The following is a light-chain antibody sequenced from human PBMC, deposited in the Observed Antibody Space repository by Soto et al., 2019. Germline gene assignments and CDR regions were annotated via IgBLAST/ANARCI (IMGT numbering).Light chain of an antibody. Sequence: DIQMTQSPSSLSASVGDRVTITCRASQRVSNYLNWFQHKPRRAPKGLIPTAPTLRSGVPSRFSGSGSGADFTLTISSLQRDEFGTYDCQQSYTTPCTFGQGTELEIK. V-gene: IGKV1-39*01. J-gene: IGKJ2*02. CDR2: TAP. CDR1: QRVSNY. CDR3: QQSYTTPCT.